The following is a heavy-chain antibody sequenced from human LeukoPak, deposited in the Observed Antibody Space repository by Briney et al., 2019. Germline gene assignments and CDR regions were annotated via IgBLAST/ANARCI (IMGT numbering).Heavy chain of an antibody. V-gene: IGHV3-21*01. CDR2: ISSSSSYI. Sequence: GGSLRLSCAASGFTFSSYSMNWVRQAPGKGLEWVSSISSSSSYIYYADSVKGRFTISRVNAKNSLYLQMNSLRAEDTAVYYCARTYYDILTGYQTDFDYWGQGTLVTVSS. D-gene: IGHD3-9*01. CDR1: GFTFSSYS. J-gene: IGHJ4*02. CDR3: ARTYYDILTGYQTDFDY.